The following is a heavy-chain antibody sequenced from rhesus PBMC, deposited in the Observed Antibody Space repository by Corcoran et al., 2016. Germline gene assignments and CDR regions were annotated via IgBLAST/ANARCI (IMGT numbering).Heavy chain of an antibody. J-gene: IGHJ3*01. CDR1: GFTFSSYG. CDR3: ARAGYSSWYLDAFDF. D-gene: IGHD6-13*01. CDR2: INSGWGCT. V-gene: IGHV3S5*01. Sequence: EVQLVETGGGLVQPGGSLKLSCAASGFTFSSYGMSWVRQAPGKGLEGVSAINSGWGCTHYADSVKCRFTISRDNSKNTLALQMNSLRAEDTAVYYCARAGYSSWYLDAFDFWGQGLRVTVSS.